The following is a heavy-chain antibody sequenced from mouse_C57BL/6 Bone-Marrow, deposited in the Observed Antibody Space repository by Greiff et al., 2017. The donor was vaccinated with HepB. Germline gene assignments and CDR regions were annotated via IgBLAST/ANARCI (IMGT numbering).Heavy chain of an antibody. J-gene: IGHJ4*01. CDR1: GYAFTNYL. CDR3: ARSGYSNFPYAMDY. D-gene: IGHD2-5*01. CDR2: INPGSGGT. V-gene: IGHV1-54*01. Sequence: QVHVKQSGAELVRPGTSVKVSCKASGYAFTNYLIEWVKQRPGQGLEWIGVINPGSGGTNYNEKFKGKATLTADKSSSTAYMQLSSLTSEDSAVYFCARSGYSNFPYAMDYWGQGTSVTVSS.